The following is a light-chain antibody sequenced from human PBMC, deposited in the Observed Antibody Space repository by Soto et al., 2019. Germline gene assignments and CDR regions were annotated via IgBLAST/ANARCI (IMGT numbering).Light chain of an antibody. V-gene: IGKV3-20*01. CDR2: DAS. J-gene: IGKJ1*01. CDR3: QQYGGSPRT. CDR1: QSVSSSY. Sequence: EIVLTQFPGTLSLSTVARARLSCSSSQSVSSSYLARYQQRPGQSPRLLIYDASRRATGIPDRFTGSGFGTHFTLNISRLAPEDLAVYYCQQYGGSPRTFAQGTKV.